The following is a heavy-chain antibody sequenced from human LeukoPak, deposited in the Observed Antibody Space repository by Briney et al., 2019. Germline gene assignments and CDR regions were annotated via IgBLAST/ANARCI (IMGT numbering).Heavy chain of an antibody. CDR1: GFTFSSYW. Sequence: GSLRLSCAASGFTFSSYWMSWVRQAPGKGLEWVANIKQDGSEKYYADSMKGRFTIPRDNAKNSLYLQMSSLRAEDTAVYYCARLYYYDSPYFDYWGQGTLVTVSS. J-gene: IGHJ4*02. V-gene: IGHV3-7*05. D-gene: IGHD3-22*01. CDR3: ARLYYYDSPYFDY. CDR2: IKQDGSEK.